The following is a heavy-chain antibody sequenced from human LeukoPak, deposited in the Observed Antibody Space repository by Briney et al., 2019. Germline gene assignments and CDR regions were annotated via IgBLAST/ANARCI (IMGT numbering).Heavy chain of an antibody. CDR1: GGTFSSYA. Sequence: SVKVSCKASGGTFSSYAISWVRQAPGQGLEWMGGIIPIFGTANYARKFQGRVTITADESTSTAYMELSSLRSEDTAVYYCARGGGYNYWDFDYWGQGTLVTVSS. CDR2: IIPIFGTA. J-gene: IGHJ4*02. V-gene: IGHV1-69*13. CDR3: ARGGGYNYWDFDY. D-gene: IGHD5-24*01.